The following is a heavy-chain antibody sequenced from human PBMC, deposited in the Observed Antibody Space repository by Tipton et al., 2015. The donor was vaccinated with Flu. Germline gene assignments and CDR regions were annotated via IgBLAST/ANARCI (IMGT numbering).Heavy chain of an antibody. CDR2: ISPYNGNT. CDR3: ASSWEDVDF. J-gene: IGHJ4*02. V-gene: IGHV1-18*01. CDR1: GYTFTSFF. Sequence: QVQLVQSGVEVKRPGASVRVSCKASGYTFTSFFITWVRQAPGQGLEWMGWISPYNGNTNYAQMFQGRVTMTTDTSTNTAYMDLRSLRSDDTAVYYCASSWEDVDFWGQGTLVIVSS. D-gene: IGHD6-13*01.